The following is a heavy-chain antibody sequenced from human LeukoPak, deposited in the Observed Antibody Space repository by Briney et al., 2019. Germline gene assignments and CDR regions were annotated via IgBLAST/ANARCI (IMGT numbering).Heavy chain of an antibody. Sequence: GGSLRLSCAASGFNFSSYAMSWVRQAPGKGLEWVSAISGSGGSTYYADSVKGRFTISRDNSKNTLYLQMNSLRAEDTAVYSCAKDYSVYSDILTGYFQHWGQGTLVTVSS. V-gene: IGHV3-23*01. J-gene: IGHJ1*01. CDR1: GFNFSSYA. CDR2: ISGSGGST. D-gene: IGHD3-9*01. CDR3: AKDYSVYSDILTGYFQH.